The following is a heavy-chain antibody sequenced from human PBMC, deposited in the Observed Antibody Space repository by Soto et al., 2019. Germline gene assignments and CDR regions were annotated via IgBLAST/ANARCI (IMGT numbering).Heavy chain of an antibody. CDR3: AIDKALKWELLHDY. CDR1: GFTFSSYA. CDR2: ISYDGSNK. D-gene: IGHD1-26*01. J-gene: IGHJ4*02. V-gene: IGHV3-30*01. Sequence: QVQLVESGGGVVQPGRSLRLSCAASGFTFSSYAMHWVRQAPGKGLEWVAVISYDGSNKYYADSVKGRFTISRDNSKNTLYLQMNSLRAEDTAVYYCAIDKALKWELLHDYWGQGTLVTVSS.